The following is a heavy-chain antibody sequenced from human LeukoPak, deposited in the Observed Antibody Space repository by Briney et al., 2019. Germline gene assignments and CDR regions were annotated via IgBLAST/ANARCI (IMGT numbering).Heavy chain of an antibody. Sequence: GGSLRLSCAASGFTFTKYWMTWVRQAPGKGLEWVANIKQDGSQIYDVDSVKGRFTISRDNAKNSLYLQMNILRAEDTATYYCARIGYSSSSLDYWGQGTLVTVSS. J-gene: IGHJ4*02. CDR3: ARIGYSSSSLDY. CDR1: GFTFTKYW. D-gene: IGHD6-6*01. CDR2: IKQDGSQI. V-gene: IGHV3-7*01.